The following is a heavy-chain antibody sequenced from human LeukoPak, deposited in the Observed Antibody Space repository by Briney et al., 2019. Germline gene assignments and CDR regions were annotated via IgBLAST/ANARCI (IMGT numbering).Heavy chain of an antibody. V-gene: IGHV3-66*01. J-gene: IGHJ3*02. CDR2: IYSGGST. CDR1: GFTFSSYW. CDR3: ARGYGDNSGAFDI. Sequence: GGSLRLSCAASGFTFSSYWMHWVRQAPGKGLVWVSIIYSGGSTYYADSVKGRFIISRDKSKNTLYLQMNSLRAEDTAVYYCARGYGDNSGAFDIWGQGTMVTVSS. D-gene: IGHD4-23*01.